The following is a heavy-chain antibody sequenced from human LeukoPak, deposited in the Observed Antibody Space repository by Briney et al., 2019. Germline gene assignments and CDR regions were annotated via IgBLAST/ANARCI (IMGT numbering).Heavy chain of an antibody. Sequence: GGSLRLSCAASGFTFSSYSMNWVRQAPGKGLEWVGYIRNKDYGETTEYAASVKGRSTISRDDSESIAYLQIHSLKTEDTGVYYCSRAVRVSGDAFDFWGQGTMVTVSS. CDR3: SRAVRVSGDAFDF. J-gene: IGHJ3*01. CDR2: IRNKDYGETT. CDR1: GFTFSSYS. V-gene: IGHV3-49*04.